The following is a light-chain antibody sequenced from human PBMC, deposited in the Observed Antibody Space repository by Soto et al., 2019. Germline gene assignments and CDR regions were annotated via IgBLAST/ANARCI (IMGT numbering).Light chain of an antibody. V-gene: IGKV3-11*01. CDR1: QSVSSY. Sequence: EIVLTQSPATLSLSPGESATLSCRASQSVSSYLAWYQQKPGQAPRLLIYDASNRATGIPARFSGSGSGTDFTLTISRLAPEDFAIYYCQQRSNWPPTFGQGTKVEIK. J-gene: IGKJ1*01. CDR2: DAS. CDR3: QQRSNWPPT.